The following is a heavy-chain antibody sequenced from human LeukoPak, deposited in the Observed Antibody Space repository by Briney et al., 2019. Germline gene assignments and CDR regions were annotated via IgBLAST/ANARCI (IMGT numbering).Heavy chain of an antibody. CDR3: ARIMEYYDFTPRGFDI. Sequence: ASVKVSCKASGYTFIGHYIQWVRQAPGQGLEWMGWMNPDSGGTNYAQKFQDRVTMNRDTSITTAYMELSRLTSDDTAIYYCARIMEYYDFTPRGFDIWGQGTMVAVSS. D-gene: IGHD3/OR15-3a*01. V-gene: IGHV1-2*02. CDR1: GYTFIGHY. J-gene: IGHJ3*02. CDR2: MNPDSGGT.